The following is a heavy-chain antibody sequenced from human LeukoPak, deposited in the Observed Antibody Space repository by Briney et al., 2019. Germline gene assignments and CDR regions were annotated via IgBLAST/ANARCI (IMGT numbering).Heavy chain of an antibody. Sequence: SVKVSCKASGFTFTSSAMQWVRQDRGQRLEWIGWIVVGSGNTNYAQKFQERVTITRDMSTSTAYMELSSLRSEDTAVYYCATYVWARHFDYWGQGTLVTVSS. V-gene: IGHV1-58*02. CDR3: ATYVWARHFDY. D-gene: IGHD3-16*01. CDR2: IVVGSGNT. J-gene: IGHJ4*02. CDR1: GFTFTSSA.